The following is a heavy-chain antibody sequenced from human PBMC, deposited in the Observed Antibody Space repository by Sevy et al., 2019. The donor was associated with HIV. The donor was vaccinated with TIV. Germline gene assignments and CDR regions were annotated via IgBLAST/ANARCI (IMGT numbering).Heavy chain of an antibody. CDR3: ASEASSWYGVDY. J-gene: IGHJ4*02. V-gene: IGHV3-74*01. CDR2: LKSVESST. Sequence: GGSLRLSCAASGFTFTSYAMSWVRQAPGKGLEWVSRLKSVESSTTYADSVKGRFTVSRDNAKNTVYLQMNSLRAEDTGVYYCASEASSWYGVDYWGQGTLVTVSS. D-gene: IGHD6-13*01. CDR1: GFTFTSYA.